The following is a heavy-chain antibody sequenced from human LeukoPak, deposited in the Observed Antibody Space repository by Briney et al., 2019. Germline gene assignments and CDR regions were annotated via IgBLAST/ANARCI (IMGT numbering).Heavy chain of an antibody. CDR1: GFTFSSYA. D-gene: IGHD1-7*01. V-gene: IGHV3-23*01. J-gene: IGHJ4*02. Sequence: GGSLRLSCAASGFTFSSYAMSWVRQAPGKGLEWVSAISGSGGSTYYADSVKGRFTISRDNSKNTIYLQMDSLRAEDTAIYYCARDYWWNYDYWGQGTLVTVSS. CDR2: ISGSGGST. CDR3: ARDYWWNYDY.